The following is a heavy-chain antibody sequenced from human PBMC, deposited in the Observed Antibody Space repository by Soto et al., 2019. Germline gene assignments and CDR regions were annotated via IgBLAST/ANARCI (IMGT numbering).Heavy chain of an antibody. J-gene: IGHJ3*02. CDR2: INPSGGST. D-gene: IGHD3-22*01. CDR3: ALSRLLQGEGLTNNGGTSAAFDI. Sequence: ASVKVSCKASGYTFTSYYMHWVRQAPGQGLEWMGIINPSGGSTSYAQKFQGRVTMTRDTSTSTVYMELSSLRSEDTAVYYCALSRLLQGEGLTNNGGTSAAFDIWGQGTMVTVSS. V-gene: IGHV1-46*03. CDR1: GYTFTSYY.